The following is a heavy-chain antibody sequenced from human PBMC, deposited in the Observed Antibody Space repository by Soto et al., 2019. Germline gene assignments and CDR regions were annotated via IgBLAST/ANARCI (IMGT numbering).Heavy chain of an antibody. Sequence: QVQLVQSGAEVKKPGASVKVSCKASGYTLTSHGISWVRQAPGQGLEWMGWISAYNGNTNYAQKLQGRVTMTTDTSAGTAYMELGSLRSDDTAVYYWAREGGNAGEPWEYYYGRDVWGQGTTVTVSS. CDR1: GYTLTSHG. CDR3: AREGGNAGEPWEYYYGRDV. V-gene: IGHV1-18*01. CDR2: ISAYNGNT. D-gene: IGHD1-26*01. J-gene: IGHJ6*02.